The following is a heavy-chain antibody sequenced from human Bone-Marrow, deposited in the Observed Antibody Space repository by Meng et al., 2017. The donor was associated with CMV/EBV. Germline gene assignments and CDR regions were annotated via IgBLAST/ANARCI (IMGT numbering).Heavy chain of an antibody. CDR3: AKDLTWSLGSGMDV. Sequence: SLKISCAASGFTFVDYAMHWVRQAPGKGLGWVSGIRWNSGSIGYADSVNGRFTISRDNAKNSLYLQMNSLRAEDTVLYYCAKDLTWSLGSGMDVWGQGTTVTVSS. CDR1: GFTFVDYA. CDR2: IRWNSGSI. D-gene: IGHD3-10*01. J-gene: IGHJ6*02. V-gene: IGHV3-9*01.